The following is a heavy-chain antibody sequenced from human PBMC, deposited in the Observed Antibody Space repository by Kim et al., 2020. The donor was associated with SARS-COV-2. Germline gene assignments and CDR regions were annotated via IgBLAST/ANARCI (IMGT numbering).Heavy chain of an antibody. CDR3: ARRTIFGVVPNIAFDY. D-gene: IGHD3-3*01. J-gene: IGHJ4*02. CDR2: IYYSGST. CDR1: GDSISSAHYH. Sequence: SETLSLTCTVSGDSISSAHYHWGWIRQPPGKGLEWIGSIYYSGSTYYNPSLRSRVTISVDTSNNQFSLKLSSVTAADTAVNYCARRTIFGVVPNIAFDYWGQGTLVTVSS. V-gene: IGHV4-39*01.